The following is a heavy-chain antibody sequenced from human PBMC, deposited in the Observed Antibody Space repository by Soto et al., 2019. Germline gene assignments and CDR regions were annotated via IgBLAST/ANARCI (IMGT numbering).Heavy chain of an antibody. CDR1: GGTLSSGDYY. CDR2: NYYSGSN. CDR3: ARGTEDPPQPNYYFDY. D-gene: IGHD1-1*01. Sequence: SETLSLTCAVSGGTLSSGDYYWGWIRPPPGQGLVWIGYNYYSGSNYYNPSLKSRVTISVNTSKNQFSLKLSSVTAADTAVYYCARGTEDPPQPNYYFDYWGQGTLVTVSS. J-gene: IGHJ4*02. V-gene: IGHV4-30-4*01.